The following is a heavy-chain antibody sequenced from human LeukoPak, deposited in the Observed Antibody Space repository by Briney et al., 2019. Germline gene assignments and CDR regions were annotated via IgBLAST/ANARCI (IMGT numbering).Heavy chain of an antibody. V-gene: IGHV3-23*01. Sequence: PGGSLRLSCAASGFTFSSYAMSWVRQAPGKGLEWVSAISGSGGSTYYADSVKGRFTLSRDNSKNTLYLQMSSLRAEDTAIYYCAKGGGATVTTYLVYWGQGTLVTVSS. CDR1: GFTFSSYA. D-gene: IGHD4-17*01. J-gene: IGHJ4*02. CDR2: ISGSGGST. CDR3: AKGGGATVTTYLVY.